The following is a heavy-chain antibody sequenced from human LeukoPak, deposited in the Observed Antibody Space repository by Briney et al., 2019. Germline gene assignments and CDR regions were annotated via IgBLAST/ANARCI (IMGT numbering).Heavy chain of an antibody. CDR1: GYTFSGYY. Sequence: ASVKVSCKASGYTFSGYYIHWVRQAPGQGLEWMGRINPNNGGTNYAQKFQGRVTMTRDMSMSTAYMELSRLRSEDTAVYYCARDPQGDSLDYWGQGTLVTVSS. CDR2: INPNNGGT. CDR3: ARDPQGDSLDY. D-gene: IGHD3-16*01. J-gene: IGHJ4*02. V-gene: IGHV1-2*06.